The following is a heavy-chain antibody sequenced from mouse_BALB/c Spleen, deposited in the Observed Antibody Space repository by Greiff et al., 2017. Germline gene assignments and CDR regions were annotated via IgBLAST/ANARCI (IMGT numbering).Heavy chain of an antibody. D-gene: IGHD1-1*01. Sequence: VQLKESGAELVRPGALVKLSCKASGFNIKDYYMHWVKQRPEQGLEWIGWIDPENGNTIYDPKFQGKASITADTSSTTAYLQLSSLTSEDTAVYYCARRGANYDYWGQGTTLTVSS. CDR1: GFNIKDYY. CDR2: IDPENGNT. J-gene: IGHJ2*01. V-gene: IGHV14-1*02. CDR3: ARRGANYDY.